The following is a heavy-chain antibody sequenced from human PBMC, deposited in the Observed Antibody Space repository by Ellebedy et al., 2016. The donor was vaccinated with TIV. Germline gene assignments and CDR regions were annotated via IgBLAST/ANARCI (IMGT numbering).Heavy chain of an antibody. CDR3: ARDAGGGSSWYWFDP. Sequence: DSVKGRFTFSRDNAKNSLYLQMNSLRAEDTAVYYCARDAGGGSSWYWFDPWGQGTLVTVSS. V-gene: IGHV3-7*01. J-gene: IGHJ5*02. D-gene: IGHD6-13*01.